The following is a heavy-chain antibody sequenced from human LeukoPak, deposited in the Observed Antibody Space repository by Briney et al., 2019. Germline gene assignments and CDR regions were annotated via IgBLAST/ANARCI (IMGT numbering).Heavy chain of an antibody. Sequence: GGSRRLSSAASGFTFSSYSMNWVSQPPGKGLEWVSSISSSSSYIYYADSGKGRFTISRDNAKNSLYLQMNSLRAEDTAVCYCARESDSGDYFPHFDYWGQGTLVTVSS. CDR3: ARESDSGDYFPHFDY. CDR2: ISSSSSYI. CDR1: GFTFSSYS. D-gene: IGHD4-17*01. J-gene: IGHJ4*02. V-gene: IGHV3-21*01.